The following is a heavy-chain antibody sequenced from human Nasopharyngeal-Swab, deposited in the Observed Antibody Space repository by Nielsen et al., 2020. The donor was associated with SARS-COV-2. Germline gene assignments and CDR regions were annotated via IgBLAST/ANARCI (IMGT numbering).Heavy chain of an antibody. V-gene: IGHV1-3*01. D-gene: IGHD3-3*01. CDR2: INGGNGNT. CDR3: AMQLPIFDFDFWSGLAY. Sequence: ASVKVSCKASGYTFSSYAMHWVRQAPGQGLEWMGWINGGNGNTKYSQRFQGRVTISRDTSANTAYMDLTSLRSEVTAVYYCAMQLPIFDFDFWSGLAYWGQGTLVTVSS. J-gene: IGHJ4*02. CDR1: GYTFSSYA.